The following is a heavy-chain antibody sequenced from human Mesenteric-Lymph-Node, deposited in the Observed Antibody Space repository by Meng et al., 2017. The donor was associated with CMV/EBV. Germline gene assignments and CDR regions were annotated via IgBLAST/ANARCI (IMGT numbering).Heavy chain of an antibody. CDR1: GFSSNTSGVG. CDR2: IYWNDDK. V-gene: IGHV2-5*01. D-gene: IGHD5-18*01. Sequence: LTCTFSGFSSNTSGVGVGWIRQPPGKALEWLALIYWNDDKRYSPSLKSRLTITKDTSKNQVVLIMTNMDPVDTATYYCAHRRGTAIREWGQGTLVTVSS. J-gene: IGHJ4*02. CDR3: AHRRGTAIRE.